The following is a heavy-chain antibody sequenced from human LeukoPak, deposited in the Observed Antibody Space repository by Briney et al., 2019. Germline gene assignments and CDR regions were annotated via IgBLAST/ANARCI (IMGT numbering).Heavy chain of an antibody. CDR2: ISTSGDTI. J-gene: IGHJ6*03. D-gene: IGHD6-13*01. CDR3: ARDATTAVGWVYMDV. Sequence: GGSLRLSCAASGFTFSSYAMNWVRQAPGKGLECLSHISTSGDTIHYANSVEGRFTISRDNAKNSLYLQMNSLRVEDTALYYCARDATTAVGWVYMDVWGKGTTVTISS. CDR1: GFTFSSYA. V-gene: IGHV3-48*03.